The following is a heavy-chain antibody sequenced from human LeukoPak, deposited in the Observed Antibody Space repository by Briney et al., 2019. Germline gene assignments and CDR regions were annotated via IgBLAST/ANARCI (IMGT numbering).Heavy chain of an antibody. J-gene: IGHJ6*02. D-gene: IGHD2-2*03. Sequence: GGSLRLSCAASGFTFSNAWMNWVRQAPGKGLEWVGRIKSKTDGGTTDYAAPVKGRFTISRDDSKNTLYLQMNSLNTEDTAVYYCTTDRDVGYCSSTSCYAFYYYYYGMDVWGQGTTVTVSS. CDR3: TTDRDVGYCSSTSCYAFYYYYYGMDV. V-gene: IGHV3-15*07. CDR1: GFTFSNAW. CDR2: IKSKTDGGTT.